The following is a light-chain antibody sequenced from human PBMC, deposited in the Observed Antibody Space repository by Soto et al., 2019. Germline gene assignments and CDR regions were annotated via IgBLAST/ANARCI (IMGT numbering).Light chain of an antibody. V-gene: IGKV3D-15*01. Sequence: EIVMTQSPATLSVSPGGRATLSCRASQSIGDTLARYQQKPGQAPGLVIHGASKRATGIPARFSGSGSGTDSTLTISSLEPEDFAIYYCQQHNNWPTFGQGTRLEIK. CDR1: QSIGDT. CDR2: GAS. J-gene: IGKJ5*01. CDR3: QQHNNWPT.